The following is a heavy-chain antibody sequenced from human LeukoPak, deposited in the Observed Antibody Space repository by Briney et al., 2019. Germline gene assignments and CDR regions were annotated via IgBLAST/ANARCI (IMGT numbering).Heavy chain of an antibody. CDR2: FDPEDGET. D-gene: IGHD1-26*01. CDR3: ARDQVVGVPSWFDP. Sequence: ASVKVSCKVSGYTLTELSMHWVRQAPGKGLEWMGGFDPEDGETIYAQKFQGRVTMTEDTSTDTAYMELSSLRSDDTAVYYCARDQVVGVPSWFDPWGQGTLVTVSS. CDR1: GYTLTELS. J-gene: IGHJ5*02. V-gene: IGHV1-24*01.